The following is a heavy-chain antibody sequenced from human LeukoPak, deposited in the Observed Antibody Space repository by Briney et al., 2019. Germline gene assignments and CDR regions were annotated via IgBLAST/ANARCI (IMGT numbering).Heavy chain of an antibody. CDR2: IIPMPDTA. D-gene: IGHD2-8*01. CDR3: ARSRTYDYYYMDV. V-gene: IGHV1-69*06. Sequence: GASVKVSCKASGDTFNSYAISWVRQAPGQGLEWMGGIIPMPDTANYPQKFRGRLTITADIPTSTVYMELSSLRSEDTAVYYCARSRTYDYYYMDVWGKGTTVTISS. J-gene: IGHJ6*03. CDR1: GDTFNSYA.